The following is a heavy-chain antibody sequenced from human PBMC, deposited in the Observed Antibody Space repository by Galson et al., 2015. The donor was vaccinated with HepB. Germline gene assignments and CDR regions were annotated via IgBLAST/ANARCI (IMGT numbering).Heavy chain of an antibody. Sequence: SLRFSCAASGFTFSSYAMRWVRQCPGKGLEWVSTISGRGGSTYYADSVKGRFTISRNNSKNKLYLQMNRLRAEDTAVYYCAKARRQWLVPIVFDYWGQGTLVTVSS. CDR1: GFTFSSYA. V-gene: IGHV3-23*01. CDR2: ISGRGGST. CDR3: AKARRQWLVPIVFDY. J-gene: IGHJ4*02. D-gene: IGHD6-19*01.